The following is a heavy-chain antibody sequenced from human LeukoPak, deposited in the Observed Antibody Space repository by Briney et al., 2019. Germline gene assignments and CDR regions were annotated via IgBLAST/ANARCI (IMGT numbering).Heavy chain of an antibody. D-gene: IGHD7-27*01. CDR2: IKQDGSEK. V-gene: IGHV3-7*01. CDR1: GFTVNSNY. J-gene: IGHJ6*03. Sequence: GGSLRLSCAASGFTVNSNYMSWVRQAPGKGLEWVANIKQDGSEKYYVDSVKGRFTISRDNAKNSLYLQMNSLRAEDTAVYYCARDPTGDIFYYYMDVWGKGTTVTISS. CDR3: ARDPTGDIFYYYMDV.